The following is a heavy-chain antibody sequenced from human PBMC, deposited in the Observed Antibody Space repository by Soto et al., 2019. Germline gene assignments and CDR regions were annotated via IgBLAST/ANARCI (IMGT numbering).Heavy chain of an antibody. CDR3: ARDLWATVTTYYYGMDV. D-gene: IGHD4-17*01. Sequence: GGSLRLSCAASGFTFSNYAMNWVRQAPGRGLEWVSAISGSGGSTYYADSVKGRFTISRDNSKNTLYVQMNSLGAEDTAVYYCARDLWATVTTYYYGMDVWGQGTTVTVSS. CDR1: GFTFSNYA. V-gene: IGHV3-23*01. J-gene: IGHJ6*02. CDR2: ISGSGGST.